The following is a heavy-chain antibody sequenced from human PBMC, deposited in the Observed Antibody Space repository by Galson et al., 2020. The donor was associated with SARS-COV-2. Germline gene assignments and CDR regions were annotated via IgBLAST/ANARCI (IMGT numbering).Heavy chain of an antibody. D-gene: IGHD4-17*01. Sequence: SETLSLTCTVSGDSVSTAPYYWNWIRRSPGKGLEWIGWIHYSGSTNYNPSLKSRVTISADTSKNKFSLKMTSVTTADTAVYYCARENGDVFDQWGQGTLVTVSS. J-gene: IGHJ4*02. CDR3: ARENGDVFDQ. V-gene: IGHV4-61*01. CDR1: GDSVSTAPYY. CDR2: IHYSGST.